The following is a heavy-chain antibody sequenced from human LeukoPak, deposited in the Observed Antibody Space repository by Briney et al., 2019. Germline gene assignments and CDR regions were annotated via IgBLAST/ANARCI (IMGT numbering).Heavy chain of an antibody. Sequence: GGSLRLSCAVSGFIVSSNYMSRVRQAPGKGLEWVSVIYTGESASYADSVKGRFSISRDISENTLYLQMDSLRAEDTAVYYCVRDSRVDNPGLYWGQGTLVTVSS. CDR2: IYTGESA. D-gene: IGHD1-1*01. V-gene: IGHV3-53*01. CDR3: VRDSRVDNPGLY. CDR1: GFIVSSNY. J-gene: IGHJ4*02.